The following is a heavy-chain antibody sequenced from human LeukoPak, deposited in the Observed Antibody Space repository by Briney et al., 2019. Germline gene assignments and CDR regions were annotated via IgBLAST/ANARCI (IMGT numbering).Heavy chain of an antibody. D-gene: IGHD3-10*01. CDR1: GGSFSGYY. J-gene: IGHJ6*02. CDR3: ARVITMVRGVIITDGMDV. V-gene: IGHV4-34*01. Sequence: SETPSLTCAVYGGSFSGYYWSWIRQPPGKGLEWIGEINHSGSTNYNPSLKSRVTTSVDTSKNQFSLKLSSVTAADTAVYYCARVITMVRGVIITDGMDVWGQGTTVTVSS. CDR2: INHSGST.